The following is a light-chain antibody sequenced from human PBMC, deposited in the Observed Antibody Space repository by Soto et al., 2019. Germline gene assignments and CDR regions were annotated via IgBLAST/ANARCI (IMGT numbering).Light chain of an antibody. Sequence: ESVLTQSPGTLSLSPGERATLSCRASQSVTSSYLAWYQQKPGQAPRLLIYGASSRATGIPDRFSGSGSGTDFTLTISRLEPEDFAVYYCQQYGNSPAITFGGGTKVEI. J-gene: IGKJ4*01. CDR2: GAS. CDR1: QSVTSSY. CDR3: QQYGNSPAIT. V-gene: IGKV3-20*01.